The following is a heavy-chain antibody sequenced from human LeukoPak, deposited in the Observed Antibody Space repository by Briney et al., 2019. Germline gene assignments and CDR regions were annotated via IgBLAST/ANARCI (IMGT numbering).Heavy chain of an antibody. Sequence: ASVKVSCKASGYTFTGYYMHWVRQAPGQGLEWMGWINPNSGGTNYAQKFQGRVTMTTDTSTSTAYMELRSLRSDDTAVYYCARDFGVSGAYYYYMDVWGKGTTVTISS. D-gene: IGHD3-16*01. CDR1: GYTFTGYY. CDR2: INPNSGGT. J-gene: IGHJ6*03. CDR3: ARDFGVSGAYYYYMDV. V-gene: IGHV1-2*02.